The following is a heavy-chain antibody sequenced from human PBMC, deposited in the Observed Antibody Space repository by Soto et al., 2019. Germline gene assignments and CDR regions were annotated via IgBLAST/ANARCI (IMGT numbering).Heavy chain of an antibody. CDR2: MEPSTGRT. CDR3: ARGVSAGVDY. CDR1: GYSFTSLD. J-gene: IGHJ4*02. D-gene: IGHD1-26*01. V-gene: IGHV1-8*01. Sequence: QVQLVQSGAEVREPGASVKVSCKASGYSFTSLDINWVRQTAGQGHEWMGWMEPSTGRTGYAQKFQGRVTMTRDTSINTAYMELTTLTSDDTAFYYCARGVSAGVDYWGQGTLVIVSS.